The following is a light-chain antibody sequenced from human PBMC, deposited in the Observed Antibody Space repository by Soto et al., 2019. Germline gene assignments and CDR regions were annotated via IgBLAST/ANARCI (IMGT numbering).Light chain of an antibody. CDR2: STN. CDR3: VLYMGGGISV. J-gene: IGLJ3*02. CDR1: SGSVSTSYY. V-gene: IGLV8-61*01. Sequence: QTVVTQEPSFSVSPGGTVTLTCGLSSGSVSTSYYPSWHQQTPGQAPRTLIYSTNTRSSGVPNRFSGSILGNKAALTITGAQADDECDYYCVLYMGGGISVFGGGTKLTVL.